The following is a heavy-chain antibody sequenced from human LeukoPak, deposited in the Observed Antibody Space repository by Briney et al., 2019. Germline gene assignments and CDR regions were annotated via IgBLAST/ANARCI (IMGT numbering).Heavy chain of an antibody. V-gene: IGHV3-30*02. CDR1: GFTFRKYG. CDR3: GKDSKWSFEY. Sequence: PGGSLRLSCAASGFTFRKYGIHWVRQAPGKGREWVSFIRNDGSDKYYAESVKGRYTIPREAPMNTAYLQMNSLRAEDTAVYYCGKDSKWSFEYWGQGTLVTVSS. J-gene: IGHJ4*02. CDR2: IRNDGSDK. D-gene: IGHD2-8*01.